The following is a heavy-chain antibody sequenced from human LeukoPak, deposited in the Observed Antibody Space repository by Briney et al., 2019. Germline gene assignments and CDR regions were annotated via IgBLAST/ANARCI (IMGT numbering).Heavy chain of an antibody. CDR1: GGSFSTYY. Sequence: SETLSLTCAVYGGSFSTYYWTWIRQPPGKGLEWVGEINHIGSTNYNPSLKSRVTISIDTSKNQFSLKLSSVTAADTAVYYCARAKFIAARPDVGFYYWGQGTLVTVSS. CDR3: ARAKFIAARPDVGFYY. V-gene: IGHV4-34*01. CDR2: INHIGST. J-gene: IGHJ4*02. D-gene: IGHD6-6*01.